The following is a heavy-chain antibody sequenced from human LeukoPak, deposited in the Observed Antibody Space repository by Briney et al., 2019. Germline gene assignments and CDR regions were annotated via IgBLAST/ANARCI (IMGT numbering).Heavy chain of an antibody. CDR1: GFTFSDYY. J-gene: IGHJ4*02. Sequence: GGSLRLSCAASGFTFSDYYMSWIRQAPGKGLEWVSYISSSGSTIYYADSVKGRFTISRDNAKNSLYLQMNSLRAEDTAVYYCAGQYTLWSGLPKTDYWGQGTLVTVSS. V-gene: IGHV3-11*01. CDR3: AGQYTLWSGLPKTDY. D-gene: IGHD2-21*01. CDR2: ISSSGSTI.